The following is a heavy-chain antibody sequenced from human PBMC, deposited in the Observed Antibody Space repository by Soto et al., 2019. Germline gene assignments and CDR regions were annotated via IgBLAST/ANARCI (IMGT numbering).Heavy chain of an antibody. V-gene: IGHV1-2*04. CDR3: ARLAKLARNAFDV. J-gene: IGHJ3*01. Sequence: QVQLVQSGAEVKKPGASVKVSCKASGYTFTGYYMHWVRQAPGQGLEWMGWINPNSGATNYAQNFQGWVTMTRDTSISTAYMELSRLKSDDTAIYYCARLAKLARNAFDVWGQGTMVTVSS. CDR2: INPNSGAT. CDR1: GYTFTGYY.